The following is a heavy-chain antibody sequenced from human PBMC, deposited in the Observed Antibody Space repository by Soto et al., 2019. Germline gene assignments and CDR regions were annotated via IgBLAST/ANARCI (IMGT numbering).Heavy chain of an antibody. CDR2: ISSSSSTI. D-gene: IGHD3-9*01. J-gene: IGHJ3*02. CDR1: GFTFSSYS. CDR3: AKPVTGGGNPNYDILTGSLSAFDI. Sequence: PGGSLRLSCAASGFTFSSYSMNWVRQAPGKGLEWVSYISSSSSTIYYADSVKGRFTISRDNAKNSLYLQMNSLRAEDTAVYYCAKPVTGGGNPNYDILTGSLSAFDIWGQGTMVTVSS. V-gene: IGHV3-48*01.